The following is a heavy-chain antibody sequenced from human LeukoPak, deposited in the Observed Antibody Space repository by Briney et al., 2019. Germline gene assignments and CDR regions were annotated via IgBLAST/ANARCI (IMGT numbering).Heavy chain of an antibody. CDR3: ARVMNWFDP. CDR1: GFTFSSYW. J-gene: IGHJ5*02. CDR2: IKQDGSEK. V-gene: IGHV3-7*01. Sequence: PGGSLRLSCAASGFTFSSYWMSWVRQASGKGLEWVANIKQDGSEKYYVDSVKGRFTISRDNAKNLLYLQMNSLRAGDTAVSFCARVMNWFDPWGQGTLVTVSS.